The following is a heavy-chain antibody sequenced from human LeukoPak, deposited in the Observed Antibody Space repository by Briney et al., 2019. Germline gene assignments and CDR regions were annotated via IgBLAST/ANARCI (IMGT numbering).Heavy chain of an antibody. Sequence: GGSLRLSCAASGFTFSSYGMSWVRQAPGKGLEWVSTIGSSNSDTYYTDSVKGRFTVSRDNSKNTLHLQMNSLRAEDTAVYYCAKRVLAGVPVAGLDCWVQGTMVTVSS. V-gene: IGHV3-23*01. CDR3: AKRVLAGVPVAGLDC. J-gene: IGHJ4*02. CDR2: IGSSNSDT. CDR1: GFTFSSYG. D-gene: IGHD6-19*01.